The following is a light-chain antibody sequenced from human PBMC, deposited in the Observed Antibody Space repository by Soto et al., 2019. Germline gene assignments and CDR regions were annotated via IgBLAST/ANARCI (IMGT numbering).Light chain of an antibody. V-gene: IGKV1-27*01. Sequence: DIQMTQSPSSLSASVGDRVTITCRSRQGLSNVLVWYQQKPGKVPKLLIYAASTLQSGVPSRFSGSGSGTDFTLTISSLQPEDVATYYCQNYNCAPWTFGQGTKVEIK. CDR3: QNYNCAPWT. J-gene: IGKJ1*01. CDR1: QGLSNV. CDR2: AAS.